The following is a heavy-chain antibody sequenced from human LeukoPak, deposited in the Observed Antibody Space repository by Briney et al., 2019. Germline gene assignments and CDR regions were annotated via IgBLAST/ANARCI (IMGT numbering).Heavy chain of an antibody. J-gene: IGHJ4*02. CDR3: ARCQEGGYLDY. D-gene: IGHD2-15*01. CDR1: WLIVNSNY. Sequence: GGSLRLSCAASWLIVNSNYMRWVHQPPGKGVDWVSVSYSGCSQYYPDPVKGRSTIPRHNSKKALFLQITGLRVGHQPGDHCARCQEGGYLDYWGQGTLVTVAS. V-gene: IGHV3-53*03. CDR2: SYSGCSQ.